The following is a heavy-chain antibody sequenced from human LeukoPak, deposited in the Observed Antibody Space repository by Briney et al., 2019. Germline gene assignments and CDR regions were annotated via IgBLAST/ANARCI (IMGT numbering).Heavy chain of an antibody. CDR1: GYTFSSHD. CDR3: ARDRSPSRATILAYYYYGMDV. J-gene: IGHJ6*02. D-gene: IGHD1-26*01. Sequence: AASVKVSCKASGYTFSSHDINWVRQVPGHGLEWMGWMNPNSGNTGSAQKFQGRVAMTRDTSIGTAYLELSSLSSDDTAVYYCARDRSPSRATILAYYYYGMDVWGQGTTVTVSS. CDR2: MNPNSGNT. V-gene: IGHV1-8*01.